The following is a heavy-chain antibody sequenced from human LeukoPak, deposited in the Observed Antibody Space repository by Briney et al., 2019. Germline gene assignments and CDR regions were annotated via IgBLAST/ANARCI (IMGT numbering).Heavy chain of an antibody. D-gene: IGHD1-26*01. Sequence: GASVKVSCKASGGTYSSYAISWVRQAPGQGLEWMGGIIPIFGTANYAQKFQGRVTITADESTSTTYMELSSLRSEDTAVYYCARDLGELLLSGEPNFDYWGQGTLVTVSS. J-gene: IGHJ4*02. CDR2: IIPIFGTA. CDR1: GGTYSSYA. CDR3: ARDLGELLLSGEPNFDY. V-gene: IGHV1-69*13.